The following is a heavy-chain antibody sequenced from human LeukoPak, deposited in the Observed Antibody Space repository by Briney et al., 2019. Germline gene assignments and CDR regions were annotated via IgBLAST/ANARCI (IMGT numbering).Heavy chain of an antibody. J-gene: IGHJ4*02. CDR2: ISYDGTNK. CDR3: AKVPVWQQLVDY. Sequence: GGSLRLSCPASGFTFSTYGMHWVRQAPGKGLEWVAVISYDGTNKYYTDSVKGRFTISRDNSKNTLYLQMNSLRPEDTAVYYCAKVPVWQQLVDYWGQGTLVTVSS. V-gene: IGHV3-30*18. CDR1: GFTFSTYG. D-gene: IGHD6-13*01.